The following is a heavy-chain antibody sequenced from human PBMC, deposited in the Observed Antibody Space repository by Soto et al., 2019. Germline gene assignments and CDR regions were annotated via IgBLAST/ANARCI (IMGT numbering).Heavy chain of an antibody. V-gene: IGHV1-8*01. Sequence: ASVKVSCKASGYTFTSYDINWVRQATGQGLEWMGWMNPNSGNTGYAQKFQGRVTMTRNTSISTAYMELSSLRSEDTAVYYCARNRTPSSGWPRVGYNWFDPWGQGTLVTVSA. CDR3: ARNRTPSSGWPRVGYNWFDP. D-gene: IGHD6-19*01. CDR1: GYTFTSYD. CDR2: MNPNSGNT. J-gene: IGHJ5*02.